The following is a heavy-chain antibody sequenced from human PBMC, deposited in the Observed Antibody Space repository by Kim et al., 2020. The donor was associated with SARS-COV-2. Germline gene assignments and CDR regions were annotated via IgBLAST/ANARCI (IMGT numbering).Heavy chain of an antibody. D-gene: IGHD2-2*01. CDR3: ARVGRSTTPGY. J-gene: IGHJ4*02. Sequence: GGSLRLSCAASGFTLSSSEMIWVRQAPGRGLEWVSYIGDSGSTTYYADSVKGRFTISRDSAKNSLYLQMTSLRAEDTALYYCARVGRSTTPGYWGQGTLV. CDR1: GFTLSSSE. CDR2: IGDSGSTT. V-gene: IGHV3-48*03.